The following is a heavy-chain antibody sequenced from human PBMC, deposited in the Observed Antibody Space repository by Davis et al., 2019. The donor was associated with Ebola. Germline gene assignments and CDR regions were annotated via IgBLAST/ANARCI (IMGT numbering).Heavy chain of an antibody. D-gene: IGHD3-9*01. CDR2: IYTGDSDT. CDR1: GNSFSSHW. Sequence: GESLKISCKDSGNSFSSHWIGWVRQMPGKGLEWMGIIYTGDSDTRYSPSFRGQVTISADKSIKTAFLQWSSLKASDTALYYCASLRRSITGSDDGYDIWGQGTMVTVSS. CDR3: ASLRRSITGSDDGYDI. V-gene: IGHV5-51*01. J-gene: IGHJ3*02.